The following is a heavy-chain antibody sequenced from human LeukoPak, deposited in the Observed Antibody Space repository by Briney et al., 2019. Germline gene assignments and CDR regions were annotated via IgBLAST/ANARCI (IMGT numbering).Heavy chain of an antibody. J-gene: IGHJ6*03. CDR3: ARARDYYDSSGYYLRQGYYYMDV. D-gene: IGHD3-22*01. Sequence: GASVKVSCKASGGTFSSYAISWVRQAPGQGLEWMGGIIPIFGTANYAQKFQGRVTITTDESTSTAYMELSSLRSEDTAVYYCARARDYYDSSGYYLRQGYYYMDVWGKGTTVTVSS. CDR1: GGTFSSYA. V-gene: IGHV1-69*05. CDR2: IIPIFGTA.